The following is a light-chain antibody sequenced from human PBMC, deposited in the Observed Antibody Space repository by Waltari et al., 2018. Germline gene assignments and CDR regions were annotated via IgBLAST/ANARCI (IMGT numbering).Light chain of an antibody. Sequence: DIQMTQSPSSLSASVGDRVTITCRASQSISSYLNWYQEKPGKAPRLLIYAASSLQSGVPSRFSGRGSGTDFTLTISSLQPEDFATYYCQQSYSYWYTFGQGTKLEIK. V-gene: IGKV1-39*01. CDR3: QQSYSYWYT. CDR2: AAS. CDR1: QSISSY. J-gene: IGKJ2*01.